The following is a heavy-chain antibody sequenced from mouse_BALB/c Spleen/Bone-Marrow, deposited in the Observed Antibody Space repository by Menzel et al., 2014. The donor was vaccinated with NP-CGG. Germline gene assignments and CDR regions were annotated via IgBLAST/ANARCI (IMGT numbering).Heavy chain of an antibody. CDR1: GFAFSSYD. CDR2: ISSGGSYT. CDR3: ARPLTGAYFDY. Sequence: EVQGVESGGGLVKPGGSLKLPCAASGFAFSSYDMSWVRQTPEKRLEWVATISSGGSYTYYPDSVKGRFTISRDNARNTLYLQMSSLRSEDTALYYCARPLTGAYFDYWGQGTTLTVSS. J-gene: IGHJ2*01. D-gene: IGHD4-1*01. V-gene: IGHV5-9*02.